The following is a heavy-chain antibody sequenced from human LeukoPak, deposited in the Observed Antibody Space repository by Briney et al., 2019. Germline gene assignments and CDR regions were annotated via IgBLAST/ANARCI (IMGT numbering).Heavy chain of an antibody. CDR1: GGSISSYY. D-gene: IGHD3-9*01. CDR3: ARDLYYDILTGRRDAFDI. J-gene: IGHJ3*02. CDR2: IYYSGSN. Sequence: PSETLSLTCTVSGGSISSYYWSWIRQPPGKGLKWIGYIYYSGSNNYNPSLKSGVTISVDTSKNQFSLKLSSVTAADTAVYYCARDLYYDILTGRRDAFDIWGQGTMVTVSS. V-gene: IGHV4-59*01.